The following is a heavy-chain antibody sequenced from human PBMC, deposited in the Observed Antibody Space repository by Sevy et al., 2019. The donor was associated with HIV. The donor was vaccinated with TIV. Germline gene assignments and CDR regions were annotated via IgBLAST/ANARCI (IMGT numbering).Heavy chain of an antibody. Sequence: GGSLRLSCAASGFTFSSYAMHWVRQAPGKGLEWVAVISYDGSNKYCADSVKGRFTISRDNSKNTLYLQMNSLRAEDTAVYYCASSAGLDWNYDYWGQGTLVTVSS. CDR3: ASSAGLDWNYDY. CDR1: GFTFSSYA. V-gene: IGHV3-30-3*01. CDR2: ISYDGSNK. D-gene: IGHD1-7*01. J-gene: IGHJ4*02.